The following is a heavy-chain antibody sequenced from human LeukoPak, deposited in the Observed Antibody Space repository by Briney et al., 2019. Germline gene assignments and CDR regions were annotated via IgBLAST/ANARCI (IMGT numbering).Heavy chain of an antibody. CDR1: GFTFSSYG. Sequence: GGSLRLSCAASGFTFSSYGMSWVRQAPGKGLEWVSAITNGGETTYYADSVKGRFTISRDNSKDTLYLQMNSLRAGDTAVYYCAKGLERESRLDSWGQGTLVTVSS. J-gene: IGHJ4*02. V-gene: IGHV3-23*01. D-gene: IGHD1-1*01. CDR2: ITNGGETT. CDR3: AKGLERESRLDS.